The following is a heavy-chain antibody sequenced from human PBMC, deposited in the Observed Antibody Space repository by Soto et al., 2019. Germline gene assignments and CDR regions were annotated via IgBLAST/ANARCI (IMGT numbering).Heavy chain of an antibody. V-gene: IGHV4-39*01. CDR1: GGSISSYY. D-gene: IGHD4-17*01. J-gene: IGHJ4*02. CDR3: ARRSTVTYDY. CDR2: FYYSQST. Sequence: SETLSLTCTVSGGSISSYYWGWIRQPPGKGLEWIGSFYYSQSTYFNPSLKSRVTISVETSKNQYSLKLSAVTAADTAVYYCARRSTVTYDYWGQGILVTVSS.